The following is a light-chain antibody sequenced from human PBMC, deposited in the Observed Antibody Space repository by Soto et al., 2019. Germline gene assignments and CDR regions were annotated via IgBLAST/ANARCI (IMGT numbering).Light chain of an antibody. V-gene: IGLV1-47*01. CDR1: SSNIGSNY. J-gene: IGLJ3*02. Sequence: QSVLTQPPSASGIPGQRVTISCSGSSSNIGSNYVYWYQQFPGTAPKLLIYRNDQRPSGVPDRFSGSKSGTSASLAISGLRSEDEADYYCAAWDDSLSGWVFGGGTKLTVL. CDR3: AAWDDSLSGWV. CDR2: RND.